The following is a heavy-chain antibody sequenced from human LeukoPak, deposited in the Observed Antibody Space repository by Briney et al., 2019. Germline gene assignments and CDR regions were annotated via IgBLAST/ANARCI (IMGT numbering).Heavy chain of an antibody. CDR2: IYYSGST. J-gene: IGHJ4*02. CDR1: GGSISSYY. Sequence: PSETLSLTCTVSGGSISSYYWSWIRQPPGKGLEWIGYIYYSGSTNYNPSLKSRVTISVDTSKNQFSLKLSSVTAADTAVYYCARFSINYYGYNFDYWGQGTLVTVSS. CDR3: ARFSINYYGYNFDY. D-gene: IGHD3-10*01. V-gene: IGHV4-59*12.